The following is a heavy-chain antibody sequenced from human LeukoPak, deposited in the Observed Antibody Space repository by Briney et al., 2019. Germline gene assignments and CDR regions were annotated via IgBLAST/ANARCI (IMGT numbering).Heavy chain of an antibody. CDR2: INPSGGST. D-gene: IGHD3-10*01. Sequence: ASVKVSCKASGYTFTSYGISWVRQAPGQGLEWMGIINPSGGSTSYAQKFQGRVTMTRDTSTSTVYMELSSLRSEDTAVYYCARGPSMWFGTDWYFDLWGRGTLVTVSS. CDR1: GYTFTSYG. CDR3: ARGPSMWFGTDWYFDL. J-gene: IGHJ2*01. V-gene: IGHV1-46*01.